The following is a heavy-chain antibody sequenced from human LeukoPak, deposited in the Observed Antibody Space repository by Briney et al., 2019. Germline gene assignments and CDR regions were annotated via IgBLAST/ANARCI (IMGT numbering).Heavy chain of an antibody. J-gene: IGHJ6*02. CDR3: ARDAQEKQWLVGYYYGMDV. D-gene: IGHD6-19*01. V-gene: IGHV3-33*08. Sequence: GGSLRLSCPTSGFTFTSYAMHWVRQAPGKGLEWVAVIGYDGSNKYYADSVKGRFTISRDNSKNTLYLQMNSLRAEDTAVYYCARDAQEKQWLVGYYYGMDVWGQGTTVTVSS. CDR1: GFTFTSYA. CDR2: IGYDGSNK.